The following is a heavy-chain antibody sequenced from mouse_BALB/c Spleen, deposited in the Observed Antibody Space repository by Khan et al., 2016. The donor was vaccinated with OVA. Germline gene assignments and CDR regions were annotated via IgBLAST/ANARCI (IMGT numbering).Heavy chain of an antibody. CDR2: INPSSGYT. CDR3: ARDVAYYRNDGWFAY. CDR1: GYTFTSYT. V-gene: IGHV1-4*01. D-gene: IGHD2-14*01. J-gene: IGHJ3*01. Sequence: QVQLKQSGAELARPGASVKMSCKASGYTFTSYTIHWIKQRPGPGLEWIGYINPSSGYTNYNQKFKDKATLTADKSSTTAYMQLSSLTSDDSAVYYCARDVAYYRNDGWFAYWGQGTLVTVSA.